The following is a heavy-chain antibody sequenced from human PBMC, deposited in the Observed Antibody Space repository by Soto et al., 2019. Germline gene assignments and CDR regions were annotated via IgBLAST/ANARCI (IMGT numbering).Heavy chain of an antibody. Sequence: QVQLAQSGAEVKNPGASVKVSCKASGYTFTSYGISWVRQAPGQGLEWMGWSSGYNGDTNYAQKFQGRVTLTTDTSTTTAYMELRSLRSDDTAVYFCARDIVVPTTTGGIDYWGQGTLVTVSS. CDR3: ARDIVVPTTTGGIDY. CDR2: SSGYNGDT. CDR1: GYTFTSYG. D-gene: IGHD2-2*01. V-gene: IGHV1-18*01. J-gene: IGHJ4*02.